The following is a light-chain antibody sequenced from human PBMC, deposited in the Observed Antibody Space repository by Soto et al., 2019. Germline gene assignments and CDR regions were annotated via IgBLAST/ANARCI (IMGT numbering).Light chain of an antibody. CDR1: SSDVGTYNL. CDR2: EGT. Sequence: QSALTQPASVSGSPGQSITISCTGTSSDVGTYNLVSWYQQHPGKAPKLMIYEGTNRPSGVSNRFSGSKSGNTASLTISWLQSEDEAHYYCSSYAGRVVFGGGTKLTVL. V-gene: IGLV2-23*01. CDR3: SSYAGRVV. J-gene: IGLJ2*01.